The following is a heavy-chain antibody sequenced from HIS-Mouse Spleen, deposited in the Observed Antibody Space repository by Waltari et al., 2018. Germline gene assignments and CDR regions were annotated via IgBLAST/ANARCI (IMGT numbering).Heavy chain of an antibody. CDR3: ARDLVLTMVRVVSYYYYYGMDV. Sequence: QLQLQESGPGLVKPSETLSLTCTVSGGSISSSRYYWGWIRQPPGKGLEWIGSIYYSGRNYYNPCLKSRVTISVDTSKNQFSLTLSSVHAADTAVYYWARDLVLTMVRVVSYYYYYGMDVWGQGTTVTVSS. CDR2: IYYSGRN. J-gene: IGHJ6*02. CDR1: GGSISSSRYY. D-gene: IGHD3-10*01. V-gene: IGHV4-39*07.